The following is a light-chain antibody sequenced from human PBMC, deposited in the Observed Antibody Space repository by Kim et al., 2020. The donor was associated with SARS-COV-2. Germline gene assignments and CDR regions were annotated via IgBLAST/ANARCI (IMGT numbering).Light chain of an antibody. CDR1: ESVSSSY. J-gene: IGKJ5*01. CDR3: QQYGSTRLT. Sequence: EIVLTQSPGILSLSPGESVTLSCRASESVSSSYLAWYQQKSGQAPRLLIYAASSRATGIPDRFSGRGSGTAFILNISRVEPEDSAVYYCQQYGSTRLTFGQGTRLEIK. CDR2: AAS. V-gene: IGKV3-20*01.